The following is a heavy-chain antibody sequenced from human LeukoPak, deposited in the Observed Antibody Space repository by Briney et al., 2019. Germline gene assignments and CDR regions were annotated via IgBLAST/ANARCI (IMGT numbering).Heavy chain of an antibody. J-gene: IGHJ1*01. V-gene: IGHV3-21*01. CDR1: GFTFSSYS. CDR3: ARSPIFGEHPEYFQH. CDR2: ISSSSSYI. D-gene: IGHD3-3*01. Sequence: GGSLRLSCAASGFTFSSYSMNWVRQAPGKGLEWVSSISSSSSYIYYADSVKGRFTISRDNAKNSLYLQMNSLGAEDTAVYYCARSPIFGEHPEYFQHWGQGTLVTVSS.